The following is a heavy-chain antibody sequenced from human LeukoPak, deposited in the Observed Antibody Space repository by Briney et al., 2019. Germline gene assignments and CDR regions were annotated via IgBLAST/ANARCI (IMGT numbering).Heavy chain of an antibody. CDR1: GGSISSSSYY. CDR3: ARVLWFGELRDPNWFDP. D-gene: IGHD3-10*01. CDR2: IYYSGST. V-gene: IGHV4-39*07. Sequence: PSETLSLTCTVSGGSISSSSYYWGWIRQPPGKGLEWIGSIYYSGSTYYNPSLKSRVTISVDTSKNQFSLKLSSVTAADTAVYYCARVLWFGELRDPNWFDPWGQGTLVTVSS. J-gene: IGHJ5*02.